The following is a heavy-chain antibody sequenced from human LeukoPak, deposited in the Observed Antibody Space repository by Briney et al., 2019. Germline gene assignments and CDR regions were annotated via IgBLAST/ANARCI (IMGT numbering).Heavy chain of an antibody. CDR3: ARLDYYDTSGFDY. V-gene: IGHV4-39*01. J-gene: IGHJ4*02. CDR1: GGSLSSSSYY. D-gene: IGHD3-22*01. Sequence: SETLSLTYTVSGGSLSSSSYYWGWIRQPPGKGLEWIGTIYNSGSTYYNPSLKSRVTMSVDTSKNQFSLKLSSVTAADTAVYYCARLDYYDTSGFDYWGQGTLVTVSS. CDR2: IYNSGST.